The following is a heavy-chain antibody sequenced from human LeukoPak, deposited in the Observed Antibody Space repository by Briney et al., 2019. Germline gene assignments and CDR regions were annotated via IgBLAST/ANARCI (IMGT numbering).Heavy chain of an antibody. V-gene: IGHV3-53*01. Sequence: GGSLRLSCAASGFTVSSNYMSWVRQPPGKGLEWVSVIYSGGTTFYADSVKGRFTISRDNSKNTLYLQMKSLRADDTAVYYCAKLKGWYGEGYFDYWGQGTVVTVSS. CDR1: GFTVSSNY. CDR2: IYSGGTT. CDR3: AKLKGWYGEGYFDY. J-gene: IGHJ4*02. D-gene: IGHD3-10*01.